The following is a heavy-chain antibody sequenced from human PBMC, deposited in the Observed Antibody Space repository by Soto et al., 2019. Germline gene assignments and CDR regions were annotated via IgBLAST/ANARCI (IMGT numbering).Heavy chain of an antibody. Sequence: TLSLPCTVSGGSLSSGCYYWSWSRQHPGKGLEWIWYIYYSGSTYYNPSLKSRVTISVDTSKNQFSLKLSSFTAADTAVHYCASDGVPAYYDFWSGYPNPTLGMDVWGQGTTGTVSS. CDR2: IYYSGST. CDR1: GGSLSSGCYY. CDR3: ASDGVPAYYDFWSGYPNPTLGMDV. D-gene: IGHD3-3*01. J-gene: IGHJ6*02. V-gene: IGHV4-31*03.